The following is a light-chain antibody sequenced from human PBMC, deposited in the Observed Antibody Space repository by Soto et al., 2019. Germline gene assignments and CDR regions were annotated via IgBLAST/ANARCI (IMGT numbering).Light chain of an antibody. V-gene: IGLV2-8*01. J-gene: IGLJ2*01. Sequence: QSALTQPPSASGSPGQSFTISCTGTPSDVGGSNSVSWYQQHPGKAPNLMIYDVNKRPSGVPDRFSGSKSGNTASLTVSGLQAADEAYYFCSSYAPSDVVFGGGTKVTVL. CDR2: DVN. CDR1: PSDVGGSNS. CDR3: SSYAPSDVV.